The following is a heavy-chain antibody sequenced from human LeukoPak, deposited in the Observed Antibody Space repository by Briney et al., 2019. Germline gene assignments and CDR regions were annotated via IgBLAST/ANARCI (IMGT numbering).Heavy chain of an antibody. Sequence: GGSLRLSCAASGFNFSKYWMHWVRQAPRKGLVWVSRINPEGSRGTYADSVMGRFTISRDNAENTLYLQMNSLRGDDTAVYYCYAPEVDYWGQGTLVTVSS. CDR2: INPEGSRG. D-gene: IGHD4-17*01. CDR1: GFNFSKYW. J-gene: IGHJ4*02. V-gene: IGHV3-74*01. CDR3: YAPEVDY.